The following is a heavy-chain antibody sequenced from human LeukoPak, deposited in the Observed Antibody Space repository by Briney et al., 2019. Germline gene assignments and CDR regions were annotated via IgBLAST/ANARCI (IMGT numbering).Heavy chain of an antibody. V-gene: IGHV4-38-2*02. CDR3: ARDYSTMIVVVTVDAFDI. D-gene: IGHD3-22*01. J-gene: IGHJ3*02. CDR2: IYHNGST. Sequence: PSETLSLTCTVSGYSISSGYYWGWIRQPPGKGLEWIGSIYHNGSTYYNPSLKSRVTISVDTSKNQFSLKLSSVTAADTAVYYCARDYSTMIVVVTVDAFDIWGQGTMVTVSS. CDR1: GYSISSGYY.